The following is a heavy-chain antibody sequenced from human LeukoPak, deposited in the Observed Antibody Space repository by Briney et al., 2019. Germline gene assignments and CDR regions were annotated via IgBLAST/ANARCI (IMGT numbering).Heavy chain of an antibody. CDR1: GGSVSSGSYY. CDR2: IYYSGST. CDR3: ARGRHIAVAGYFDY. V-gene: IGHV4-61*01. D-gene: IGHD6-19*01. J-gene: IGHJ4*02. Sequence: SETLSLTCTVSGGSVSSGSYYWSWIRQPPGKGLEWIGYIYYSGSTNYNPSLKSRVTISVDTSKNQFSLKLSSVTAADTAVYYCARGRHIAVAGYFDYWGQGTLVTVSS.